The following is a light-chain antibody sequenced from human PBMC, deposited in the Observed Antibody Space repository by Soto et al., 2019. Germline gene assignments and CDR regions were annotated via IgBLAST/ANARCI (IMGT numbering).Light chain of an antibody. CDR3: QQYCDTPWT. CDR2: WAT. CDR1: QSVLYRPINQHC. V-gene: IGKV4-1*01. Sequence: DIVMTQSPDSLAVSLGERATINCESSQSVLYRPINQHCLAWYQQKPGQPPKLLIYWATIRESGVPDRFSGSGSGTDFTLSISDLQAEDVAVYFCQQYCDTPWTFGRGTKVEI. J-gene: IGKJ1*01.